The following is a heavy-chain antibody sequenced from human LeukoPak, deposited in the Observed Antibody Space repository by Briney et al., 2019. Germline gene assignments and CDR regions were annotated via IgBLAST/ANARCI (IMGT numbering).Heavy chain of an antibody. Sequence: PSETLSLTCTVSLGSLSSGDYCGSWIRQPPGKGREWIGYIDDSGSTYYNPSLKSRATISVDTSKIQFSLKLSSVTAADTGVYYCARGDIVVVPAGPYFDYWGQGTLVSVSS. CDR1: LGSLSSGDYC. CDR3: ARGDIVVVPAGPYFDY. J-gene: IGHJ4*02. CDR2: IDDSGST. D-gene: IGHD2-2*01. V-gene: IGHV4-30-4*01.